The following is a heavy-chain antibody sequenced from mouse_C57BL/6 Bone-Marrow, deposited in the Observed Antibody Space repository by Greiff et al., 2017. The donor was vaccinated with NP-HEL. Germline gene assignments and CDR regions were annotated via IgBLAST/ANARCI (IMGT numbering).Heavy chain of an antibody. V-gene: IGHV3-1*01. CDR2: ISYSGST. CDR1: GYSITSGYD. J-gene: IGHJ2*01. CDR3: ARWGKEPYFDY. Sequence: EVQVVESGPGMVKPSQSLSLTCTVTGYSITSGYDWHWIRHFPGNKLEWMGYISYSGSTNYNPSLKSRISITHDTSKNHFFLKLNSVTTEDTATYYCARWGKEPYFDYWGQGTTLTVSS.